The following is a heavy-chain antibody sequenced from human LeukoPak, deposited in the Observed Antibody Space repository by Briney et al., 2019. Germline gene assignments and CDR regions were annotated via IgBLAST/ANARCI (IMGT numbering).Heavy chain of an antibody. J-gene: IGHJ1*01. Sequence: GGSLRLSCAASGFTFDDYAMHWVRQAPGKGLEWVSGISWNSGSIGYADSVKGRFTISRDNAKNSLYLQMNSLRAEDMALYYCATGYSSGWYAVYFQHWGQGTLVTVSS. D-gene: IGHD6-19*01. CDR1: GFTFDDYA. CDR3: ATGYSSGWYAVYFQH. V-gene: IGHV3-9*03. CDR2: ISWNSGSI.